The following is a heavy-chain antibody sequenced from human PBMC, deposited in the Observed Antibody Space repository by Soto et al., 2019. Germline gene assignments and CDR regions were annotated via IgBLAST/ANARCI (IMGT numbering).Heavy chain of an antibody. CDR2: INHSGRT. Sequence: QVQLQQWGAGLLKPSETLSLTCAVYGGSFSGYYWTWIRQPPGTGLEWIGEINHSGRTNYNPSLKPRVPISVDTSKNQFSLKLTSVTAADTAVYYCARDKITGLFDYWGQGTLVTVSS. CDR3: ARDKITGLFDY. V-gene: IGHV4-34*01. J-gene: IGHJ4*02. CDR1: GGSFSGYY. D-gene: IGHD2-8*02.